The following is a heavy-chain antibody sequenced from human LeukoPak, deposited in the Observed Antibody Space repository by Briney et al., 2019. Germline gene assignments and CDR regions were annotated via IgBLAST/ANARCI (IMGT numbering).Heavy chain of an antibody. J-gene: IGHJ6*04. D-gene: IGHD3-16*02. CDR2: IYHSGST. CDR1: GYSISSGYY. CDR3: ARHVQPRRYYDYVWGSYRTMDV. Sequence: SETLSLTCTVSGYSISSGYYWGWIRQPPGKGLEWIGSIYHSGSTYYNPSLKSRVTISVDTSKNQSSLKLSSVTAADTAVYYCARHVQPRRYYDYVWGSYRTMDVWGKGTTVTISS. V-gene: IGHV4-38-2*02.